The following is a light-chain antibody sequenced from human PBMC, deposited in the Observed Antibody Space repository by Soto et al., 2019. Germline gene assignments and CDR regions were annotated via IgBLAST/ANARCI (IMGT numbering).Light chain of an antibody. J-gene: IGKJ1*01. V-gene: IGKV1-6*01. CDR3: LQDYNYPRT. CDR1: QGIRND. Sequence: AIQKTQSPSSLSASVGDRVTITCRASQGIRNDLGWYQQKPGKAPKLLISAASTLQSGVPSRFSGSGSGTDFTLTVSSLQPEDFATYYCLQDYNYPRTFGQGTKVEIK. CDR2: AAS.